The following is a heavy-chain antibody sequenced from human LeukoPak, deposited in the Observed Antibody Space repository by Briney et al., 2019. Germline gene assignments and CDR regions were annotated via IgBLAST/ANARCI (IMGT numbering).Heavy chain of an antibody. J-gene: IGHJ4*02. CDR2: INTDGTT. CDR3: ARGAGIVGSTTPFDY. CDR1: GFTFSNYW. Sequence: PGGSLRLSCAASGFTFSNYWMHWVRQTPGKGLVWVSRINTDGTTRYADSVKGRFTIPRDNAKNTVYLQMDSLRAEDTAVYYCARGAGIVGSTTPFDYWGQGALVTVSS. V-gene: IGHV3-74*01. D-gene: IGHD1-26*01.